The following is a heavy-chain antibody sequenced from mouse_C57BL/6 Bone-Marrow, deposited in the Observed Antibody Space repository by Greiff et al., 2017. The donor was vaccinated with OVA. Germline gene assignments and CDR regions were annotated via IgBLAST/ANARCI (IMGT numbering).Heavy chain of an antibody. CDR1: GYAFSSSW. J-gene: IGHJ3*01. CDR2: IYPGDGDT. Sequence: VQLQQSGPELVKPGASVKISCKASGYAFSSSWMNWVKQRPGKGLEWIGRIYPGDGDTNYNGKFKGKATLTADKSSSTAYMQLKSLTSEDSAVYYCARGGSDGYYVAWFAYWGQGTLVTVSA. D-gene: IGHD2-3*01. CDR3: ARGGSDGYYVAWFAY. V-gene: IGHV1-82*01.